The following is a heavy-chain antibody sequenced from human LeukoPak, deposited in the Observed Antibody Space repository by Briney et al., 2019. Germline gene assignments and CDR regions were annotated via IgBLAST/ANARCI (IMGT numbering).Heavy chain of an antibody. Sequence: SETLSLTCTVSGGSTSSSSYYWGWIRQPPGKGLEWIGSIYYSGSTYYNPSLKSRVTISVDTSKNQFSLKLSSVTAADTAVYYCARLYTRKGGADYWGQGTLVTVSS. V-gene: IGHV4-39*01. J-gene: IGHJ4*02. CDR1: GGSTSSSSYY. CDR2: IYYSGST. D-gene: IGHD3-16*01. CDR3: ARLYTRKGGADY.